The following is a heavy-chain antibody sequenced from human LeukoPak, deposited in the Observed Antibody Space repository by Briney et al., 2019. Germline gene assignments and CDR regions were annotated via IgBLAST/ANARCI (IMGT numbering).Heavy chain of an antibody. J-gene: IGHJ3*02. CDR3: ARVVPKLVPAAHDAFDI. CDR2: TRNKANSYTT. Sequence: SGGSLRLSCAASGFTFSDHYMDWVRQAPGKGLEWVGRTRNKANSYTTEYAASVKGRFTISRDDSKNSLYLQMNSLKTEDTAVYYCARVVPKLVPAAHDAFDIWGQGTMVTVSS. D-gene: IGHD2-2*01. CDR1: GFTFSDHY. V-gene: IGHV3-72*01.